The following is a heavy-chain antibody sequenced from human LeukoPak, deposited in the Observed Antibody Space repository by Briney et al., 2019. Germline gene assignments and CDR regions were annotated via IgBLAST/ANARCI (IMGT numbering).Heavy chain of an antibody. V-gene: IGHV3-7*01. CDR3: ARDPLTQNDY. D-gene: IGHD1-14*01. CDR1: GSTFDSYW. J-gene: IGHJ4*02. Sequence: PGGSLRLSCAASGSTFDSYWMSWVRQAPGKGLEWVANIKQDGNEKYYVGSVKGRFTISRDNAKNSLYLQMNSLRAEDTAVYYCARDPLTQNDYWGQGTLVSVSS. CDR2: IKQDGNEK.